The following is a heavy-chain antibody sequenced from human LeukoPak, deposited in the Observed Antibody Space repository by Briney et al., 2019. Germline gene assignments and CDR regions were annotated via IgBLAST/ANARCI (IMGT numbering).Heavy chain of an antibody. J-gene: IGHJ4*02. D-gene: IGHD3-16*01. V-gene: IGHV3-15*01. CDR1: GLTFRDVW. CDR3: TSTLGY. Sequence: GGSLRLSCTASGLTFRDVWMTWVRQAPGKGLEWVGRIQTITDGGTTDYAAFVRGRFTISRDDSKNTLYLQMNSLKTEDTAVYYCTSTLGYWGQGTLVTVSS. CDR2: IQTITDGGTT.